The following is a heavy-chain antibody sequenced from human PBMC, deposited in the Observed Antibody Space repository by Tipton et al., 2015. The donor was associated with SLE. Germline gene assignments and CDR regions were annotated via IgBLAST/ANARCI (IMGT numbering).Heavy chain of an antibody. Sequence: QSGAEAKNPGASVKVSCKASGYKFTSYFLHWVRLAPGQGLEWMGRINPNSGGTNYAQNLQGRVTMTRDTSISTAYMDLTSLSSDDTAVYYCATESGGGYFDYWGQGTLVTVSS. J-gene: IGHJ4*02. CDR1: GYKFTSYF. D-gene: IGHD3-16*01. CDR2: INPNSGGT. V-gene: IGHV1-2*06. CDR3: ATESGGGYFDY.